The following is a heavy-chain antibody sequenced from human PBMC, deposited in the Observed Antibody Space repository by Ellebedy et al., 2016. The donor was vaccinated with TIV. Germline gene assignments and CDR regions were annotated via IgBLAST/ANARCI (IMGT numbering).Heavy chain of an antibody. CDR1: GFTFTPYT. J-gene: IGHJ4*01. D-gene: IGHD2-21*02. CDR3: STLSDTGY. V-gene: IGHV3-74*01. Sequence: PGGSLRLSCAASGFTFTPYTINWVRQAPGKGLVWVSRINSDGSDTAYADSVRGRFTISRDNAKNTLYLQMNSLRAEDTAVYYCSTLSDTGYWGHGTLVTVSS. CDR2: INSDGSDT.